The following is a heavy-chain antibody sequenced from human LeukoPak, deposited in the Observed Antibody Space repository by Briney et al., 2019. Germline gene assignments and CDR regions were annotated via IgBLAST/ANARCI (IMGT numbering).Heavy chain of an antibody. D-gene: IGHD5-18*01. CDR3: AALTSVDTADYYYYMDV. CDR2: IAVGSGNT. CDR1: GFTFTSSA. Sequence: GASVTVSCKASGFTFTSSAVQWVRQARGQRLEWIGWIAVGSGNTNYAQKFQERVTITRDMSTSTAYMELSSLRSEDTAVYYCAALTSVDTADYYYYMDVWGKGTTVTVSS. J-gene: IGHJ6*03. V-gene: IGHV1-58*01.